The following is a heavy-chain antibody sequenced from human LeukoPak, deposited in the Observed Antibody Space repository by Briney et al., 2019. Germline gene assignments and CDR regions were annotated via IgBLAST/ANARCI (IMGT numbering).Heavy chain of an antibody. Sequence: SETLSLTCTVSGGSISSSSYYWGWIRQPPGTGLEWIGSIYYSGSTYYNPSLKSRVTISVDTSKNQFSLKLSSVTAADTAVYYCASGLDGYIARWFDPWGQGTLVTVSS. V-gene: IGHV4-39*01. CDR2: IYYSGST. J-gene: IGHJ5*02. D-gene: IGHD5-24*01. CDR1: GGSISSSSYY. CDR3: ASGLDGYIARWFDP.